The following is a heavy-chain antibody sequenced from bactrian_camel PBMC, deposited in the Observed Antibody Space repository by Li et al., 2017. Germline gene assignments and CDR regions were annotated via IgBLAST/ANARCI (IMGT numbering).Heavy chain of an antibody. Sequence: HVQLVESGGGSVQAGGSLRLSCVVSGYTGSTTCMTWFRQAPGKEREGVAGIASDGSTIYADSVKGRFTISKDNAKINLYLQMNNLKPEDTAMYYCAASLWACVLRSADFHYWGQGTQVTVS. CDR2: IASDGST. CDR1: GYTGSTTC. D-gene: IGHD5*01. J-gene: IGHJ6*01. CDR3: AASLWACVLRSADFHY. V-gene: IGHV3S53*01.